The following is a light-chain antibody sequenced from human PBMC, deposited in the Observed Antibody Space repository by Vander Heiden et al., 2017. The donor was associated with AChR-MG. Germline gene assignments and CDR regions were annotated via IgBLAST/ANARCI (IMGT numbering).Light chain of an antibody. CDR3: QSDDSSLSGGV. Sequence: HSVLTEPPPVSGAPGQRVTIPCTGSSSNIGAGYDVHWDQQLPGTAPKLLIYGNSKRPSGVPDRFSGYKSGTSASRASTGLQAEDEADDYCQSDDSSLSGGVFGGGTKLTVL. CDR1: SSNIGAGYD. V-gene: IGLV1-40*01. J-gene: IGLJ3*02. CDR2: GNS.